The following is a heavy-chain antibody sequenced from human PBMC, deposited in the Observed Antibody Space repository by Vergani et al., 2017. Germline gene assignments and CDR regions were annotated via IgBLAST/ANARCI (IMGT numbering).Heavy chain of an antibody. V-gene: IGHV4-39*01. CDR1: GGSISSGSYY. CDR3: AVRPRVNMVRGEILTKRTFDY. D-gene: IGHD3-10*01. J-gene: IGHJ4*02. CDR2: IYYSGLT. Sequence: QLQLQESGPGLVKPSETLSLTCTVSGGSISSGSYYWGWIRQPPGKSLEWIGSIYYSGLTYYNPSLKSRVAISVDTSKNQFSLKVTSVTAADTAMYFCAVRPRVNMVRGEILTKRTFDYWSPGTLVTVSS.